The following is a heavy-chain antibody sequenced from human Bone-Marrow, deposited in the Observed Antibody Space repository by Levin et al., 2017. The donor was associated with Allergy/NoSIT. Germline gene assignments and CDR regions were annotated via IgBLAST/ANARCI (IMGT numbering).Heavy chain of an antibody. CDR2: ISHSGST. Sequence: PSQTLSLTCTVSGGSIRSSSYYWGWIRQPPGKGLEWIGSISHSGSTHYNPSLKSPVTVSVDTSNNQFSLRLSAVTAADTAAYYCARIGSSGAGGTLFFYKGMGVWGQGTTVTVSS. V-gene: IGHV4-39*01. CDR3: ARIGSSGAGGTLFFYKGMGV. CDR1: GGSIRSSSYY. J-gene: IGHJ6*02. D-gene: IGHD6-13*01.